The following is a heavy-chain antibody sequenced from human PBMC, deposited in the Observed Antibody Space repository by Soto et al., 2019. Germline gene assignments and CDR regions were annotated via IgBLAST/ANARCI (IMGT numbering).Heavy chain of an antibody. CDR1: GGSFSNYA. Sequence: QVQPVQSGAEVKKPGSSVKVSCKASGGSFSNYAISWVRQAPGQGLEWMGGIIPIFGTPNYAQKLQGRVTITADESTLTAYMELSSLRSEDTAVYYCVARRYCSGGTCPDYFDYWGQGTLVIVSS. J-gene: IGHJ4*02. CDR3: VARRYCSGGTCPDYFDY. D-gene: IGHD2-15*01. CDR2: IIPIFGTP. V-gene: IGHV1-69*01.